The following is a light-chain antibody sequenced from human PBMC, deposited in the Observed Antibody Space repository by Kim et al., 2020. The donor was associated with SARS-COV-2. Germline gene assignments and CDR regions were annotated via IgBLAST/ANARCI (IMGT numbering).Light chain of an antibody. CDR2: DAS. CDR1: RSISGW. Sequence: GDRVTITCRASRSISGWLAWYQQXPGKAPNLLISDASKLESGVPSRFSGSGSGTEFTLTISSLQPDDFATYYCQHYSGYWLAFGHGTTV. CDR3: QHYSGYWLA. V-gene: IGKV1-5*01. J-gene: IGKJ1*01.